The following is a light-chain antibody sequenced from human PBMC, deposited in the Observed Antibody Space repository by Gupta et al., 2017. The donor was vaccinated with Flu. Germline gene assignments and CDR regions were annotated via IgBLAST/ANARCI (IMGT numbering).Light chain of an antibody. Sequence: SALTQPPSASGSPGPSGPIFCTGRSSDGGGYNYVTRYQQRPGKAPELMIYEVSKRPSGVPDRFSGSKSGNTASLTVAGLQTEDEAAYYCSSYSSAYLNSESLLFGGGTKLTVL. V-gene: IGLV2-8*01. CDR1: SSDGGGYNY. CDR3: SSYSSAYLNSESLL. CDR2: EVS. J-gene: IGLJ3*02.